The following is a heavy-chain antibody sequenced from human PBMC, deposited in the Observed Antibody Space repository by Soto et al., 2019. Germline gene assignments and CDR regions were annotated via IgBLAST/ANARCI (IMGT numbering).Heavy chain of an antibody. V-gene: IGHV1-46*01. J-gene: IGHJ4*02. CDR3: ARVPYCGGDCYPHFDY. D-gene: IGHD2-21*02. CDR1: GCTFTSYY. Sequence: ASVKVSCKASGCTFTSYYMHWVRQAPGQGLEWMGIINPSGGSTSYAQKFQGRVTMTRDTSTSTVYMELSSLRSEDTAVYYCARVPYCGGDCYPHFDYWGQGTLVTVSS. CDR2: INPSGGST.